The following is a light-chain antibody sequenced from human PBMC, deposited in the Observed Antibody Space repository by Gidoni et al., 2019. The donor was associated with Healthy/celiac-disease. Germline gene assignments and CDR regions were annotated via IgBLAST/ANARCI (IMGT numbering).Light chain of an antibody. V-gene: IGLV1-44*01. Sequence: PPSASATPGQRVTISCSGSSSNIGSNTVHWYQQLPGTAPKLLIYSNNQRPSGVPDRFSGSKSGTSASLAISGLQSEDEADYYCAAWDDSLNVVFGGGTKLTVL. CDR3: AAWDDSLNVV. CDR2: SNN. J-gene: IGLJ2*01. CDR1: SSNIGSNT.